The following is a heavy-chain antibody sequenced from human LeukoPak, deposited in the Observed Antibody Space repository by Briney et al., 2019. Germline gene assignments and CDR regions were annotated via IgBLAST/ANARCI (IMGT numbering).Heavy chain of an antibody. Sequence: GGSLRLSCAASGFTFSNYAMSWVRQAPGKGLEWVSSISGSGASTHYADSVKGRFTISRDNSKNTLYLQMNSLRAEDTALYYCAKDKSGGWELLRDHDAFDIWGQGTMVTVSS. CDR1: GFTFSNYA. J-gene: IGHJ3*02. CDR3: AKDKSGGWELLRDHDAFDI. D-gene: IGHD1-26*01. CDR2: ISGSGAST. V-gene: IGHV3-23*01.